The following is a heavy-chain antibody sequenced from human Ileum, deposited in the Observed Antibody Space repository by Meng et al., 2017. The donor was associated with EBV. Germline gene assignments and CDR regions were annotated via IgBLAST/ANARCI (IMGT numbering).Heavy chain of an antibody. V-gene: IGHV4-61*01. CDR1: GGSVSSAHSF. CDR3: AGDPHSGSPY. Sequence: QVQLQESGPGLVKPSETLSLTCTVSGGSVSSAHSFWTWIRQPPGKGLEWIGYMSYSGSTNYSPPLESRVTISVDTSKNQFSLKLSSVTAADTAVYYCAGDPHSGSPYWGQGTLVTVSS. CDR2: MSYSGST. J-gene: IGHJ4*02. D-gene: IGHD1-26*01.